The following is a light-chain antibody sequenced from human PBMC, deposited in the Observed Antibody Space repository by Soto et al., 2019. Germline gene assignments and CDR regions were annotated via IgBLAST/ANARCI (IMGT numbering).Light chain of an antibody. Sequence: QSVLTQPPSASGSPGQSVTISCTGTGSDVGDYNYVSWYQQHPGKAPKLMIYEVSKRPSGVPDRFSGSKSGNTASLTVSGLQAEDEADYYCSSYINTNTLVFGGGTQLTV. J-gene: IGLJ2*01. CDR2: EVS. V-gene: IGLV2-8*01. CDR3: SSYINTNTLV. CDR1: GSDVGDYNY.